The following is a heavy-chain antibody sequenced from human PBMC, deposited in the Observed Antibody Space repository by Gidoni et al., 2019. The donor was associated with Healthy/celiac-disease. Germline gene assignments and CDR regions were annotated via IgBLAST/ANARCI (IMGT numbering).Heavy chain of an antibody. D-gene: IGHD3-22*01. CDR2: IFSNDEK. CDR3: ARIRPYYDSSGFYSYYFDY. V-gene: IGHV2-26*01. J-gene: IGHJ4*02. Sequence: QVTLKESGPVLVKPTETLTLTCTVSGFSFSNASMGVSWIRQPPGKALEWLAHIFSNDEKSYSTSLKSRLTISKDTSKSQVVLTMTNMDPVDTATYYCARIRPYYDSSGFYSYYFDYWGQGTLVTVSS. CDR1: GFSFSNASMG.